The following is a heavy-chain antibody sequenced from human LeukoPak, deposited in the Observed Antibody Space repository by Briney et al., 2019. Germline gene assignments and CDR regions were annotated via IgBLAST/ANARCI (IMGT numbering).Heavy chain of an antibody. CDR3: ARGDPRDFPARTKIVLMVYAMRPLDY. V-gene: IGHV1-2*02. D-gene: IGHD2-8*01. Sequence: RASVKVSCKASGYTFTGYYMHWVRQAPGQGLEWMGWINPNSGGTNYAQKFQGRVTMTRDTSISTAYMELSRLRSDDTAAYYCARGDPRDFPARTKIVLMVYAMRPLDYWGQGTLVTVSS. CDR2: INPNSGGT. J-gene: IGHJ4*02. CDR1: GYTFTGYY.